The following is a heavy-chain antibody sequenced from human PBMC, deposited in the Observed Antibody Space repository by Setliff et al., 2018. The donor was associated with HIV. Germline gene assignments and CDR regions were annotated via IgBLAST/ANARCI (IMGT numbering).Heavy chain of an antibody. Sequence: PGGSLRLSCAASGFTFSTYWMHWVRQAPGKGLVWVSRIKTDGSSTSYADSVKGRFTISRDNSKNSLYLQMNSLRAEDTAFYYCAKGYRRSSGWPEYYYYALDVWGRGTLVTVSS. V-gene: IGHV3-74*01. CDR1: GFTFSTYW. CDR3: AKGYRRSSGWPEYYYYALDV. CDR2: IKTDGSST. D-gene: IGHD6-19*01. J-gene: IGHJ6*02.